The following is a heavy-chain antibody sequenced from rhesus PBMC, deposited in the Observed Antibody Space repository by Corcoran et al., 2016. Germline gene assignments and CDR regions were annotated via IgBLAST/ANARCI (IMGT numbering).Heavy chain of an antibody. CDR2: ISYAGNT. CDR3: ASRSSYSYWYFDF. V-gene: IGHV4-122*02. D-gene: IGHD4-29*01. Sequence: QVQLQESGPGLVKPSETLSLTCSVSGGSISSGYYYWNWIRQAPGKGLEWNGYISYAGNTRYNSSLKSRVTISRETSKNQFSLKLSSVTAADTAVYYCASRSSYSYWYFDFWGPGTPITISS. J-gene: IGHJ2*01. CDR1: GGSISSGYYY.